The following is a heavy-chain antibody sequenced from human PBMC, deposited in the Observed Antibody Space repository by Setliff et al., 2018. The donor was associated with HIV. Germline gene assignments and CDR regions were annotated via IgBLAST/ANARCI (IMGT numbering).Heavy chain of an antibody. J-gene: IGHJ4*02. D-gene: IGHD6-6*01. CDR1: GGSISSSSYY. Sequence: PSETLSLTCTVSGGSISSSSYYWGWVRQPPGKGLECIGSIYYSGCAYYSPSLKSRVTISVDTSKNQFSLKLSSVTAADTAVYYCARSSSSSPFFFDYWGQGSLVTVSS. CDR2: IYYSGCA. V-gene: IGHV4-39*07. CDR3: ARSSSSSPFFFDY.